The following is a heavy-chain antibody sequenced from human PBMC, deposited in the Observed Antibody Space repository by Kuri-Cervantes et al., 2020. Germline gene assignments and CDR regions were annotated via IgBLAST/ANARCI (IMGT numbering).Heavy chain of an antibody. J-gene: IGHJ3*02. CDR1: GFTFDDYG. CDR2: INWNGGST. D-gene: IGHD4-17*01. Sequence: GESLKISCAASGFTFDDYGMSWVRQAPGKGLEWVSGINWNGGSTGYADSVKGRFTISRDNAKNSLYLKMNSLRAEDTAVYYCAKEGWTTVTTGAFDIWGQGTMVTVSS. V-gene: IGHV3-20*04. CDR3: AKEGWTTVTTGAFDI.